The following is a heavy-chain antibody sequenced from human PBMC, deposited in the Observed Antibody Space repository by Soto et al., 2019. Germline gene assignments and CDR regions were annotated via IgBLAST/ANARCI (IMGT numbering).Heavy chain of an antibody. D-gene: IGHD6-6*01. Sequence: EVQLLESGGGLVQPGGSLRLSCAASGFTFSSYAMSWVRQAPGKGLEWVSAISGSGGSTSYADSVKGRFTISRDNSKNTLYLQMKSLRAEDTDVYYCAKDLDLYSSSTYFDYRGQGTLVTVSS. CDR2: ISGSGGST. CDR1: GFTFSSYA. CDR3: AKDLDLYSSSTYFDY. V-gene: IGHV3-23*01. J-gene: IGHJ4*02.